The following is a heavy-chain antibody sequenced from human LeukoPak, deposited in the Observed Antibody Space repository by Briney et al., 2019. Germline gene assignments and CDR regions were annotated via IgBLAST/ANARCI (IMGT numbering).Heavy chain of an antibody. CDR2: INPNSGDT. V-gene: IGHV1-2*02. CDR1: GYTFTGYY. Sequence: ASVKVSCKTSGYTFTGYYKHWVRQAPGQGLEWMGWINPNSGDTKYAQRFQDRVTMTRDTSITTAYMELSGLRSDDTALYYCARGSEVGATQKNALDIWGQGTMVTVSS. J-gene: IGHJ3*02. CDR3: ARGSEVGATQKNALDI. D-gene: IGHD1-26*01.